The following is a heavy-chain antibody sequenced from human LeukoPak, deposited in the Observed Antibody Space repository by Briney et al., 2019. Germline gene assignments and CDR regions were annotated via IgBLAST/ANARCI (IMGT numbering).Heavy chain of an antibody. D-gene: IGHD5-18*01. CDR3: ARGSRRSYGAFDI. Sequence: SETLSLTCAVYGGSFSGYYWSWIRQPPGKGLEWIGEINHSGSTNYNPSLKSRVTISVDTSKNQFSLKLSSVTAADTAVYYCARGSRRSYGAFDIWGQGTMVTVSS. CDR1: GGSFSGYY. CDR2: INHSGST. J-gene: IGHJ3*02. V-gene: IGHV4-34*01.